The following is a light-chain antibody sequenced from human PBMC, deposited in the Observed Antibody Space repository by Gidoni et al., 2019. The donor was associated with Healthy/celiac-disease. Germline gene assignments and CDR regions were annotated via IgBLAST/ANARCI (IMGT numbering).Light chain of an antibody. J-gene: IGKJ1*01. CDR3: HHYG. V-gene: IGKV1-5*01. Sequence: DIQMTQSPSTRSASVGDRVTITCRASQSISSWLSWYQQKPGKAPQLLIYDASSLESGVPSRFSGSGSGTEFTLTIRSLQPDDFATYYCHHYGFGQGTKVEIK. CDR2: DAS. CDR1: QSISSW.